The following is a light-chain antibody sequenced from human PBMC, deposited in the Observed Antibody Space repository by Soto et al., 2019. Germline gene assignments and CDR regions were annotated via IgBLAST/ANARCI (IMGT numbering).Light chain of an antibody. CDR2: GAS. V-gene: IGKV3-20*01. J-gene: IGKJ1*01. CDR1: QSVSSNY. Sequence: IVLTQSPGTLSLSPGERGAHSCRASQSVSSNYVAWYQQKPGQAPRLLISGASNRATGTPDRFRGSGSGTDFTLTITRLEPEDFAVYYCHQYGSAPWTFGQGTKVEIK. CDR3: HQYGSAPWT.